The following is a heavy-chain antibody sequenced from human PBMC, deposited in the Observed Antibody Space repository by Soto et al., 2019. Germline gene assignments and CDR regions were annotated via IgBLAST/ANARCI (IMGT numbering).Heavy chain of an antibody. CDR2: INRDGSTA. D-gene: IGHD3-10*01. CDR3: ARALTYGGSYLQAFDV. J-gene: IGHJ3*01. CDR1: EFTFW. Sequence: GGSLRLSCEASEFTFWMHWVRQAPGKGLVWVSRINRDGSTADYADLVKGRFTISRDSAKNTVYLQMNSLRDEDTAVYYCARALTYGGSYLQAFDVWGQGTMVTVSS. V-gene: IGHV3-74*01.